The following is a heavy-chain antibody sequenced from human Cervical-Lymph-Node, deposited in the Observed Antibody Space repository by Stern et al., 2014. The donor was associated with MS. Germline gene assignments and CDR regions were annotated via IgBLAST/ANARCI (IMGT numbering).Heavy chain of an antibody. V-gene: IGHV1-69*01. CDR1: GGIFHSYS. CDR3: ARLERFDP. CDR2: IIPNVGTP. Sequence: QVQLVQSGAEVKKPGSSLKVSCKASGGIFHSYSISWVRQAPGQGLEWLGQIIPNVGTPNYAQKFQGRVTITADESTSTAYMELSSLRSEDTAVYYCARLERFDPWGQGTLVTVSS. J-gene: IGHJ5*02.